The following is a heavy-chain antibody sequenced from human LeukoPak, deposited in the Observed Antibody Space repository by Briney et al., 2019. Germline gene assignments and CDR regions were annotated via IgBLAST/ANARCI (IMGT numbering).Heavy chain of an antibody. CDR1: GFTFNDYA. J-gene: IGHJ4*02. CDR3: EKDSDSSVFFDPPDF. Sequence: GGSLRLSCAASGFTFNDYAMHWVRQVPGKGLEWVSLINWSGVSTYSADSVKGRFTISRDNNKDSLFLQMSSLRPEDTALYYCEKDSDSSVFFDPPDFWGQGPLVTVSS. D-gene: IGHD3-22*01. CDR2: INWSGVST. V-gene: IGHV3-43D*03.